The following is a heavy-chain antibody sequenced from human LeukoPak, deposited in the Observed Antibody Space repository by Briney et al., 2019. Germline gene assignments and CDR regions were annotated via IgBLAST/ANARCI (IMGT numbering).Heavy chain of an antibody. V-gene: IGHV1-18*01. D-gene: IGHD4-17*01. CDR2: ISAYIGNT. CDR1: GYTFTNYG. J-gene: IGHJ5*02. CDR3: ARDDYGDSKGWFDP. Sequence: ASVKVSCKASGYTFTNYGITWVRQAPGQGLERMGWISAYIGNTNYAQKLQGRVTMTTDTSTSTAYMELRSLRSDDTAVYFCARDDYGDSKGWFDPWGQGTLVTVSS.